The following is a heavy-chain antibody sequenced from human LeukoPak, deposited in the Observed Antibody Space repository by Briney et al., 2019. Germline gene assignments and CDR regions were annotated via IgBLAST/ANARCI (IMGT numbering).Heavy chain of an antibody. V-gene: IGHV3-49*03. CDR1: GFTFGDYL. CDR2: ISGGTT. CDR3: SRGSGWLSVY. Sequence: GGSLRLSCIASGFTFGDYLMSWFRQAPGKGLEWIGFISGGTTEYAASVKGRFTISRDDSTSIAYLQMNSLTTEDTAVYYCSRGSGWLSVYWGQGTLVTVSS. D-gene: IGHD6-19*01. J-gene: IGHJ4*02.